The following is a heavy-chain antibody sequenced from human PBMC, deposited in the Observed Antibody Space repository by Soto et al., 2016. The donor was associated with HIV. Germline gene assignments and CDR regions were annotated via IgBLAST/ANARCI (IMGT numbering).Heavy chain of an antibody. CDR1: GFTFSSYA. J-gene: IGHJ4*02. Sequence: VQLVESGGGVVQPGRSPRLSCAASGFTFSSYALHWVRQAPGKGLEWVAVISYDGNNEYYADSVKGRFTISRDNSKNTLYLQMNSLRAEDTAVYYCARERQQVIDYWGQGTLVTVPS. V-gene: IGHV3-30*04. CDR2: ISYDGNNE. CDR3: ARERQQVIDY.